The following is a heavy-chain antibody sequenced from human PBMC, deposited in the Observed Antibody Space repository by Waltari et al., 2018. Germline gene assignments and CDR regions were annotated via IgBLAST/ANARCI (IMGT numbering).Heavy chain of an antibody. CDR3: ARERITIFGVADYFDY. J-gene: IGHJ4*02. D-gene: IGHD3-3*01. V-gene: IGHV4-39*07. CDR2: IYYSGST. Sequence: QLQLQESGPGLVKPSATLSLTCTVSGGSISSSSYYWGWIRQPPGKGLEWIGSIYYSGSTYYNPSLKSRVTISVDTSKNQFSLKLSSVTAADTAVYYCARERITIFGVADYFDYWGQGTLVTVSS. CDR1: GGSISSSSYY.